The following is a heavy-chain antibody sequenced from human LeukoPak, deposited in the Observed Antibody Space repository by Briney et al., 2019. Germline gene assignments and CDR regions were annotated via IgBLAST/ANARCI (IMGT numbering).Heavy chain of an antibody. Sequence: ASVKVSCKASGYTFTSYDINWVRQATGQGLEWMGWMNPNSGNTGYAQKFQGRVTMTRNTSISTAYMELSSLSSEDTAVYYCASGLTGYYDSSANMDVWGKGTTVTVSS. J-gene: IGHJ6*03. CDR3: ASGLTGYYDSSANMDV. D-gene: IGHD3-22*01. CDR1: GYTFTSYD. CDR2: MNPNSGNT. V-gene: IGHV1-8*01.